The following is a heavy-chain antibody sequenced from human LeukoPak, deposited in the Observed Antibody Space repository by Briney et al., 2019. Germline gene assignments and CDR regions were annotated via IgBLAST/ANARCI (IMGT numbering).Heavy chain of an antibody. J-gene: IGHJ6*03. CDR3: ARGLRFRYMDV. Sequence: PSETLSLTCAVYGGSFSGYYWSWIRQPPGKGLEWIGEINHSGSTNYNPSLKSRVIISVDTSKNQFSLKLSSVTAADTAVYYCARGLRFRYMDVWGKGTTVTVSS. CDR1: GGSFSGYY. V-gene: IGHV4-34*01. CDR2: INHSGST. D-gene: IGHD3-3*01.